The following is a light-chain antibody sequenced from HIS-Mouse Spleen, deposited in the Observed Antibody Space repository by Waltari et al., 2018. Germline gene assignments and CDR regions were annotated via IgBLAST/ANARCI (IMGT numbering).Light chain of an antibody. V-gene: IGLV1-47*01. CDR3: AAWDDSLSGPV. Sequence: QSVLTQPPSASGTPGPRVTISCSGTSSTLGSNYVYWYQQLPGTAPKLLIYRNNRRPSGVPDRFSGSKSGTSASLAISGLRSEDEADYYCAAWDDSLSGPVFGGGTKLTVL. J-gene: IGLJ3*02. CDR1: SSTLGSNY. CDR2: RNN.